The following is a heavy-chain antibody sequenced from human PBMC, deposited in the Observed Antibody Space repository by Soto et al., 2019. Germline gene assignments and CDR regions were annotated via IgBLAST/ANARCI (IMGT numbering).Heavy chain of an antibody. CDR3: ARDRGIEVTEFNFDY. Sequence: GASVKVSCKASGYTFTSYGISWVRQAPGQGLEWMGWISAYNGNTNYAQKLQGRVSMTTDTSTSTAYMELRSLRSDDTAVYYCARDRGIEVTEFNFDYWGQGTLVTVSS. CDR1: GYTFTSYG. D-gene: IGHD1-26*01. J-gene: IGHJ4*02. CDR2: ISAYNGNT. V-gene: IGHV1-18*01.